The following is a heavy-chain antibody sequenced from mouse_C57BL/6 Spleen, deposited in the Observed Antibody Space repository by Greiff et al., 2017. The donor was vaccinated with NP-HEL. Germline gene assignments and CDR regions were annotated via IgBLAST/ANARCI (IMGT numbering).Heavy chain of an antibody. CDR3: AVITTVVEFDY. D-gene: IGHD1-1*01. V-gene: IGHV1-82*01. CDR2: IYPGDGDT. J-gene: IGHJ2*01. CDR1: GYAFSSSW. Sequence: QVQLQQSGPELVKPGASVKISCKASGYAFSSSWMNWVKQRPGKGLEWIGRIYPGDGDTNYNGKSKGKATLTADKSSSTAYMQLSSLTSEDSAVYFCAVITTVVEFDYWGQGTTLTVSS.